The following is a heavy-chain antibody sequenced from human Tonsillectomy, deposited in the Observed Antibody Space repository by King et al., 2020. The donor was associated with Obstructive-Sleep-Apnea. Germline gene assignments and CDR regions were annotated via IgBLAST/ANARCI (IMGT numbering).Heavy chain of an antibody. Sequence: VQLVESGGGLVQPGGSLRLSCAASGFTFSSYAMHWVRQAPGKGLEYVSAISSNGGSTYYANSVKGRFTISRDNSKNTLYLQMGSLRAEDIAVYYCARDPGGSYYGSRVPSRYPFDYWGQGTLVTVSS. CDR2: ISSNGGST. V-gene: IGHV3-64*01. CDR1: GFTFSSYA. D-gene: IGHD1-26*01. CDR3: ARDPGGSYYGSRVPSRYPFDY. J-gene: IGHJ4*02.